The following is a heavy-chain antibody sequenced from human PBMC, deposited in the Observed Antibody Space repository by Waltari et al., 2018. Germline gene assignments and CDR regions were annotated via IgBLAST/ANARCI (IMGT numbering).Heavy chain of an antibody. CDR2: TYYRSKWYN. CDR1: VDNASSTSHA. J-gene: IGHJ3*02. Sequence: HVQLQQSGPGLVKPSQTLSLTCPISVDNASSTSHAWKWTRQPPPSGLEWLGRTYYRSKWYNDYVVSVKSRITINPDTSKNQFSLQLNSVTPEDTAVYYCAREEIYYDSSGSPDAFDIWGQGTMVTVSS. V-gene: IGHV6-1*01. D-gene: IGHD3-22*01. CDR3: AREEIYYDSSGSPDAFDI.